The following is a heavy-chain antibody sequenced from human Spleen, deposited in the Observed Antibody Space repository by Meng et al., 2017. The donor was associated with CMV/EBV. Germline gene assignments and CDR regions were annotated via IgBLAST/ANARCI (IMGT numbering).Heavy chain of an antibody. J-gene: IGHJ6*02. CDR1: GYSISSGYY. Sequence: GSLRLSCSVSGYSISSGYYWGWVRQPPGKGLERIASIYHRGSTSYNPSLKSRVAMSVDTSKNQFSLNLTSVTAADTAVYYCARDRPSSYYYYDMDVWGQGTTVTVSS. V-gene: IGHV4-38-2*02. CDR3: ARDRPSSYYYYDMDV. CDR2: IYHRGST. D-gene: IGHD6-6*01.